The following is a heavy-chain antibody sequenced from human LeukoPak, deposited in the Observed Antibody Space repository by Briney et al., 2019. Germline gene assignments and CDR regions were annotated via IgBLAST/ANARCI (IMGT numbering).Heavy chain of an antibody. V-gene: IGHV1-8*01. J-gene: IGHJ4*02. CDR2: MNPNSGNT. Sequence: ASVKVSCKASGYTFTSYDIKWVRQATGQGLEWMGWMNPNSGNTGYAQKFQGRVTMTRNTSISTAYMELSSLRSEDTAVYYCARGLYYYDSSGYYYFDYWGQGTLVTVSS. D-gene: IGHD3-22*01. CDR1: GYTFTSYD. CDR3: ARGLYYYDSSGYYYFDY.